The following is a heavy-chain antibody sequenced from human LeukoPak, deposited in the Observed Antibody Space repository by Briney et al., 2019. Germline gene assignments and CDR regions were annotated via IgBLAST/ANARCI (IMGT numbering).Heavy chain of an antibody. J-gene: IGHJ4*02. V-gene: IGHV3-23*01. CDR3: AKVISGSYSYFDY. CDR2: ISGSGGST. D-gene: IGHD1-26*01. CDR1: GFTFSSYA. Sequence: GGSLRLSCAASGFTFSSYAMSWVRQAPGKGLEWVSAISGSGGSTYYADSVKGRFTISRDNSKNTRYLQMNSLRAEDTAVYYCAKVISGSYSYFDYWGQGTLVTVSS.